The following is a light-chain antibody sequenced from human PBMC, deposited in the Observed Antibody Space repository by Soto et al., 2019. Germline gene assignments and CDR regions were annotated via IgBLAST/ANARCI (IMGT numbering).Light chain of an antibody. CDR3: HQFGSSHRT. V-gene: IGKV3-20*01. J-gene: IGKJ1*01. CDR2: GAY. CDR1: QSVSDY. Sequence: EIVLTQSPGTLSLSPGERATLSCRASQSVSDYLSWYQQKPGQAPRLLIYGAYNRATGIPDRFSGRGSGTDFTLTISSLEPEDFAVYYCHQFGSSHRTFGQGTKVEIK.